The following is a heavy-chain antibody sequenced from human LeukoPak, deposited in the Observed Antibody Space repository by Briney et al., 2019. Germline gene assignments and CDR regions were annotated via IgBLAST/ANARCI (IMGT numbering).Heavy chain of an antibody. Sequence: PGGSLRLSCAASGFTVSSNYMSWVRQAPGKGLEWVSVIYSGGSTYYADSVKGRFTISRDNSKNTLYLQMNSLRAEDTAVYYCARGLTTVTTWAFDIWGQGTMVTVSS. CDR3: ARGLTTVTTWAFDI. V-gene: IGHV3-66*01. D-gene: IGHD4-17*01. J-gene: IGHJ3*02. CDR2: IYSGGST. CDR1: GFTVSSNY.